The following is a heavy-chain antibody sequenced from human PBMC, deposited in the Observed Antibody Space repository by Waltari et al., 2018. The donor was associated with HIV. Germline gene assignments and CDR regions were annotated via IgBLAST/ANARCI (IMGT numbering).Heavy chain of an antibody. V-gene: IGHV3-7*01. D-gene: IGHD1-26*01. J-gene: IGHJ4*02. CDR3: ARGRGALDY. Sequence: VQSGGGLVQPGGSLRLSCAVAGFNFDNNWMTWVRHVSGKGLEWVGNINKDGSEEFYLDSAKGRFTIFRDSAKKLLFLQMNRLKDEDTGVYYCARGRGALDYWGQGTLVIVSA. CDR1: GFNFDNNW. CDR2: INKDGSEE.